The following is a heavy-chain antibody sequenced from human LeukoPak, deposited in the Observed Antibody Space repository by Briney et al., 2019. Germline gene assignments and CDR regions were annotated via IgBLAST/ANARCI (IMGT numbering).Heavy chain of an antibody. CDR2: IFYSGRN. D-gene: IGHD6-19*01. Sequence: PSETLSLTCTVSGGSISTNYWSWIRQPPGKGLEWIGNIFYSGRNNYNPSLTSRVTMSVDTSKNQFSLKLSSVTAADTAVYYCARSKAVAGVYYFDYWGQGTLVTVSS. CDR3: ARSKAVAGVYYFDY. V-gene: IGHV4-59*01. CDR1: GGSISTNY. J-gene: IGHJ4*02.